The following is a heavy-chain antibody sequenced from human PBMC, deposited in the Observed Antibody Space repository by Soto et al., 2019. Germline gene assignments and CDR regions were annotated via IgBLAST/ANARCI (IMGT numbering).Heavy chain of an antibody. J-gene: IGHJ6*03. D-gene: IGHD3-3*01. V-gene: IGHV4-59*01. CDR2: IYYSGST. Sequence: SETLSLTCTVSGGSISSYYWSWIRQPPGKGLEWIGYIYYSGSTNYNPSLKSRVTISVDTSKNQFSLKLSSVTAADTAVYYCARGGYRSEAYYYYMDVWGKGTTVTVSS. CDR3: ARGGYRSEAYYYYMDV. CDR1: GGSISSYY.